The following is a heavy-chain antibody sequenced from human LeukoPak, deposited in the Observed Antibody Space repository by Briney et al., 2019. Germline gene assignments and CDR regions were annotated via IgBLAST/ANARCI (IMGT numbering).Heavy chain of an antibody. Sequence: PSGTLSLTCAVSGGSISSSNWWSWVLQPPGKELEWIVEIYHSGSTNYNPSLKSRVTISVDTSKNQFSLKLNSVTAADTAVYYCARGRLVGPYSLPEEHYWGQGTLVIVSS. CDR3: ARGRLVGPYSLPEEHY. J-gene: IGHJ4*02. D-gene: IGHD2-8*02. CDR1: GGSISSSNW. V-gene: IGHV4-4*02. CDR2: IYHSGST.